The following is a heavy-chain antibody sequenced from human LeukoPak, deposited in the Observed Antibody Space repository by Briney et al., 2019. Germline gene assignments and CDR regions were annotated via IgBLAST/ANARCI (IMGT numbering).Heavy chain of an antibody. Sequence: GGSLRLSCAASGFTFSSYSMNWVRQAPGKGLEWVSSISSSSSYIYYADSVKGRFTISRDNAKNSLYLQMNSLRAEDTAVYYCARGGEVTIFGVVIIESWAGYYYGMDAWGQGTTVTVSS. V-gene: IGHV3-21*01. CDR2: ISSSSSYI. CDR3: ARGGEVTIFGVVIIESWAGYYYGMDA. D-gene: IGHD3-3*01. J-gene: IGHJ6*02. CDR1: GFTFSSYS.